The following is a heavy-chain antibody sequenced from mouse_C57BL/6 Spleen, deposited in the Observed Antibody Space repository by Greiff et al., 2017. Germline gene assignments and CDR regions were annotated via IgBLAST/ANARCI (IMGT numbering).Heavy chain of an antibody. D-gene: IGHD1-1*01. CDR2: IWRGGST. CDR1: GFSLTSYG. J-gene: IGHJ4*01. V-gene: IGHV2-5*01. CDR3: AKDVDGRISYAMDY. Sequence: QVQLQQSGPGLVQPSQSLSITCTVSGFSLTSYGVHWVRQSPGKGLEWLGVIWRGGSTDYNAAFISRLSLTKDNSKIQVFFKMNSLQADDTAIYYCAKDVDGRISYAMDYWGQGTSVTVSS.